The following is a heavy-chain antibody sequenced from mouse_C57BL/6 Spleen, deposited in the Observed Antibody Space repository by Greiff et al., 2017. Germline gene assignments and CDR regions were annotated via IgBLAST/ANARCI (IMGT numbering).Heavy chain of an antibody. Sequence: QVQLKESGPELVKPGASVKFSCKASGYAFSSSWMNWVKQRPGKGLEWIGRIYPGDGDTNYNGKFKGKATLTADKSSSTAYMQLSSLTSEDSAVYFCANWDGYWGQGTTLTVSS. J-gene: IGHJ2*01. V-gene: IGHV1-82*01. D-gene: IGHD4-1*01. CDR3: ANWDGY. CDR2: IYPGDGDT. CDR1: GYAFSSSW.